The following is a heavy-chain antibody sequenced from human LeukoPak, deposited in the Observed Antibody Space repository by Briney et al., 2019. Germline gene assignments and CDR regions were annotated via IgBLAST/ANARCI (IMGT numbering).Heavy chain of an antibody. CDR2: ISSSGSPK. V-gene: IGHV3-11*01. D-gene: IGHD2-2*01. Sequence: PGGSLRLSCAASGFTFSDYYMSWIRQAPGKGLEWVSHISSSGSPKYYADSVKGRFTISRDNAKNSLYLQMNSLRAEDTAVYYCARSLWMGHCSSTSCYPNWFDPWGQGTLVTVSS. J-gene: IGHJ5*02. CDR3: ARSLWMGHCSSTSCYPNWFDP. CDR1: GFTFSDYY.